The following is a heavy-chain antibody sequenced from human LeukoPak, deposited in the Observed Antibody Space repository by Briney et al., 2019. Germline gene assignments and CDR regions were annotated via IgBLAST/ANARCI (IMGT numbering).Heavy chain of an antibody. D-gene: IGHD3-9*01. CDR2: ISFGESP. Sequence: GSLRLSCAASGFTFSDHAMSWVRQAPGRGLGWVSAISFGESPYYADSVKGRFTISRDNSKSTLYLQMNSLRVEDTAVYYCAKEGQYYDLLTGYQRGAFDVWGQGTMVSVSS. CDR1: GFTFSDHA. J-gene: IGHJ3*01. CDR3: AKEGQYYDLLTGYQRGAFDV. V-gene: IGHV3-23*01.